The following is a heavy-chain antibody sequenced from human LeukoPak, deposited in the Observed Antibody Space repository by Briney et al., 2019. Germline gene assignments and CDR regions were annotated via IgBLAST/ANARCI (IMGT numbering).Heavy chain of an antibody. CDR1: GFTFSHYS. Sequence: PGGSLRLSCAASGFTFSHYSMNWVRQAPGKGLEWVSSISSDSRYICYADSLKGRFTISRDNAKNSLYLQMNSLRAEDTAVYYCATDYAGNSLWYYYGLGVWGQGTTVTV. V-gene: IGHV3-21*01. CDR3: ATDYAGNSLWYYYGLGV. J-gene: IGHJ6*02. CDR2: ISSDSRYI. D-gene: IGHD4-23*01.